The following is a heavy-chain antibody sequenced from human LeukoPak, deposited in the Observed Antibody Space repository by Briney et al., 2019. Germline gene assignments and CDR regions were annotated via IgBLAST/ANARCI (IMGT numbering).Heavy chain of an antibody. CDR2: ISSSSSYI. D-gene: IGHD1-14*01. CDR1: GFTFSSYC. J-gene: IGHJ4*02. CDR3: ARGLPDLDY. Sequence: GGSLRLSCAASGFTFSSYCMRWVRQAPGKGLEWVSSISSSSSYIYYADSVKGRFTISRDNAKNSLHLQMNSQRAEDTAVYYCARGLPDLDYWGQGTLVTVSS. V-gene: IGHV3-21*01.